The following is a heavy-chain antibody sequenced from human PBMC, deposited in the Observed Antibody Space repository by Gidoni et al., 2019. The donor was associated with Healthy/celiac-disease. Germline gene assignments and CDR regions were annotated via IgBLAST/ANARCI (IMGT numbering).Heavy chain of an antibody. CDR3: ARGVLEWINLAYYYYYYYMDV. Sequence: QLQLQESGPGLVKPSETLSLTCTVSGGSISSSSYSWGWIRQPPGKGLEWIGSIYYSGGTYYNPSLKSRVTISVDTSKNQFSLKLSSVTAADTAVYYCARGVLEWINLAYYYYYYYMDVWGKGTTVTVSS. CDR2: IYYSGGT. J-gene: IGHJ6*03. D-gene: IGHD3-3*01. V-gene: IGHV4-39*01. CDR1: GGSISSSSYS.